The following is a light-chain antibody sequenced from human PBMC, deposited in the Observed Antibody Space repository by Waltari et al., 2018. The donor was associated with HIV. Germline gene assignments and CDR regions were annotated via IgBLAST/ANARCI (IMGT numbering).Light chain of an antibody. V-gene: IGLV1-47*01. CDR2: RSD. CDR1: RSNIGSNY. J-gene: IGLJ3*02. CDR3: VSWDDNLSGWV. Sequence: QSVLTQPPSASGTPGQSVSISCSGSRSNIGSNYVYWYQHLPGTTPKVVIYRSDQRPSGVPDRFSGSNSGTSASLAISGLRSEDEAHYYCVSWDDNLSGWVFGGGTKLTVL.